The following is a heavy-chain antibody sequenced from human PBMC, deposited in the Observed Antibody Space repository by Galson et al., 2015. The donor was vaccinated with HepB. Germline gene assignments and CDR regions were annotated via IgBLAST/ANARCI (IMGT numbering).Heavy chain of an antibody. V-gene: IGHV1-18*04. CDR1: GYTFTSYG. D-gene: IGHD3-16*02. J-gene: IGHJ4*02. CDR3: AREVQNVWGSYRYTLGY. Sequence: SVKVSCKASGYTFTSYGISWVRQAPGQGLEWMGWISAYNGNTNYAQKLQGRVTMTTDTSTSTAYMELRSLRSDDTAVYYCAREVQNVWGSYRYTLGYWGQGTLVTVSS. CDR2: ISAYNGNT.